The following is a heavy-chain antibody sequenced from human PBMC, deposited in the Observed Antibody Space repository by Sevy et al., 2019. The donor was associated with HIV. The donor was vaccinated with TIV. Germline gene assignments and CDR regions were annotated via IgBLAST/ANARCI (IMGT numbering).Heavy chain of an antibody. Sequence: GGSLRLSCAASGFTFSSYAMHWVRQAPGKGLEWVAVISYDGSNKYYADTVKGQFTISRDNSKNTLYRQMNSLRAEDKAVCYCARDGPYYYDSSGYYSLYYYYYYGMDVWGQGTTVTVSS. J-gene: IGHJ6*02. V-gene: IGHV3-30*04. CDR3: ARDGPYYYDSSGYYSLYYYYYYGMDV. CDR2: ISYDGSNK. CDR1: GFTFSSYA. D-gene: IGHD3-22*01.